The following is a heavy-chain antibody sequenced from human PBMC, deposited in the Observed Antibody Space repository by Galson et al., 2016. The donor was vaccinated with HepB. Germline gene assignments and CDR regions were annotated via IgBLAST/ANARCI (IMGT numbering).Heavy chain of an antibody. Sequence: SLRLSCATSGFTFRDSALNWFRQAPGKGLEWVGFIRSNAYGGTTEYGASVKGRFTISRGDSESIAYLQMHSLKTEDTAVYYCTRGGAGSGSYPPHLTYWGQGTLVTVSS. D-gene: IGHD1-26*01. J-gene: IGHJ4*02. CDR1: GFTFRDSA. CDR3: TRGGAGSGSYPPHLTY. V-gene: IGHV3-49*03. CDR2: IRSNAYGGTT.